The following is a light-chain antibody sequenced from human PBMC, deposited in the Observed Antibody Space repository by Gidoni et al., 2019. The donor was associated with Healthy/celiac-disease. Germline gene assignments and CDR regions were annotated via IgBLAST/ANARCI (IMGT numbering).Light chain of an antibody. CDR3: QQYGSSPPTT. CDR1: QSVSSSY. V-gene: IGKV3-20*01. Sequence: DIVLTQSPGTLSLSPGERATLSCRARQSVSSSYLAWYQQKPGQAPRLLIYGASSRATGIPDRFSGSGSGTDFTLTISRLEPEDFAVYYCQQYGSSPPTTFGGGTKVEIK. CDR2: GAS. J-gene: IGKJ4*01.